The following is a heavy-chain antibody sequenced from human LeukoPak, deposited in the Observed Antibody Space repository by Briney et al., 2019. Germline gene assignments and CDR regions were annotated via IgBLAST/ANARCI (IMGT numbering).Heavy chain of an antibody. CDR1: GDSISSGDYY. CDR3: ARETYYYGSNDY. V-gene: IGHV4-61*02. CDR2: IYTSGST. J-gene: IGHJ4*02. D-gene: IGHD3-10*01. Sequence: PSETLSLTCTVSGDSISSGDYYWSWIRQPAGKGLEWIGRIYTSGSTNYNPSLKSRVTMSVDTSKNQFSLKLSSVTAADTAVYYCARETYYYGSNDYWGQGTLVTVSS.